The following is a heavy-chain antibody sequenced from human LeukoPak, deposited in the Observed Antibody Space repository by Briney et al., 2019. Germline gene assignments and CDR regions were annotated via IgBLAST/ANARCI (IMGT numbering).Heavy chain of an antibody. CDR1: GFTFSSYS. D-gene: IGHD2-21*02. CDR2: ISSSSSTI. CDR3: ARENRGAYCGGDCYHFDY. Sequence: GGSLRLSCAAPGFTFSSYSMNWVRQAPGKGLEWVSYISSSSSTIYYADSVKGRFTISKDNAKNSLYLQMNSLRAEDTAVYYCARENRGAYCGGDCYHFDYWGQGTLVTVSS. V-gene: IGHV3-48*01. J-gene: IGHJ4*02.